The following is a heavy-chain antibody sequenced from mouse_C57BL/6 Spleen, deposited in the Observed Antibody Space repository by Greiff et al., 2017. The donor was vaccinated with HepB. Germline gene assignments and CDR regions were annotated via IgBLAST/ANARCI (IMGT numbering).Heavy chain of an antibody. CDR3: ARPHDGSSRYFDD. V-gene: IGHV1-76*01. CDR1: GYTFTDYY. D-gene: IGHD1-1*01. Sequence: VQLQQSGAELVRPGASVKLSCKASGYTFTDYYINWVKQRPGQGLEWIARIYPGSGNTYYNEKFKGKATLTADTSSSTSYMQLISLTSEDSAVYVCARPHDGSSRYFDDWGKGTTLTVSS. J-gene: IGHJ2*01. CDR2: IYPGSGNT.